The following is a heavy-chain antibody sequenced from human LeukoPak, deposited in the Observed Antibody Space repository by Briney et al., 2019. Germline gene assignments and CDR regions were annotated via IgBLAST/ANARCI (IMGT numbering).Heavy chain of an antibody. J-gene: IGHJ5*02. CDR2: INHSGST. D-gene: IGHD2-15*01. V-gene: IGHV4-34*01. CDR1: GGSFSGYY. CDR3: ARTSGYCSGGSCWGGWFDP. Sequence: SETLSLTCAVYGGSFSGYYWSWIRQPPGKGLEWIGEINHSGSTNYNPSLKSRVTISVDTSKNQFSLKLSSVTAADTAVYYCARTSGYCSGGSCWGGWFDPWGQGTLVTVSS.